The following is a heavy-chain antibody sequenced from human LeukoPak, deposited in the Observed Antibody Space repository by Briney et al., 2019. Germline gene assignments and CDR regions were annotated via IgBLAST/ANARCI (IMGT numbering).Heavy chain of an antibody. CDR3: ARDLAPEDSFFDY. J-gene: IGHJ4*02. Sequence: PSETLSLTCTVSGGSISSGGYYWSWIRQPPGKGLEWIGYIYHSGSTYYNPSLKSRVTISVDRSKNQFSLKLSSVTAADTAVYYCARDLAPEDSFFDYWGQGTLVTVSS. CDR2: IYHSGST. V-gene: IGHV4-30-2*01. CDR1: GGSISSGGYY. D-gene: IGHD2-15*01.